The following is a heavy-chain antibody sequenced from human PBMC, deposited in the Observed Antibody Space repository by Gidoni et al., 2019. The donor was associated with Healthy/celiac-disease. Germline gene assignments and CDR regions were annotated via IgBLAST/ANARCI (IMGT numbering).Heavy chain of an antibody. Sequence: QVTLTESGPALVQLTETLTLTCTVSGFSLTNARMRVSWIRQPPGKALEWLAHILSNDEKSYSTSLKSRLTISKDTSKSQVVLTMTNMDPVDTATYYCARMRDCTGDVCFPLGFDYWGQGTLVTVSS. D-gene: IGHD2-8*02. CDR1: GFSLTNARMR. CDR2: ILSNDEK. V-gene: IGHV2-26*01. J-gene: IGHJ4*02. CDR3: ARMRDCTGDVCFPLGFDY.